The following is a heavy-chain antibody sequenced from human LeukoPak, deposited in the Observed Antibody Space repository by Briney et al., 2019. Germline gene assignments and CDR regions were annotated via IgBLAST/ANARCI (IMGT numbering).Heavy chain of an antibody. CDR2: MNPNSGNT. Sequence: ASVKVSCKASGYTFTGYYMHWVRQAPGQRLEWMGWMNPNSGNTGYAQKFQGRVTSTRNTSISTAYMELSSLRSEDTAVYYCARAIIQYCSGGSCYPPAYYYYYMDVWGKGTTVTVSS. J-gene: IGHJ6*03. CDR3: ARAIIQYCSGGSCYPPAYYYYYMDV. CDR1: GYTFTGYY. V-gene: IGHV1-8*03. D-gene: IGHD2-15*01.